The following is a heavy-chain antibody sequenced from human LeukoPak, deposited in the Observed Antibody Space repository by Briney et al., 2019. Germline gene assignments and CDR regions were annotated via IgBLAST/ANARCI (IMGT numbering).Heavy chain of an antibody. V-gene: IGHV3-21*01. CDR2: ISVRSNYR. D-gene: IGHD3-22*01. CDR3: VGLSRNNDRSGYYYYYDY. CDR1: GYTFSGYS. Sequence: GGSLRLSCAASGYTFSGYSVNWVRQAPGKGLEWVSSISVRSNYRYYADSVRGRFTISRDDARDLHMLQMNSLRAEETASDFSVGLSRNNDRSGYYYYYDYWGQGTVVTVTS. J-gene: IGHJ4*02.